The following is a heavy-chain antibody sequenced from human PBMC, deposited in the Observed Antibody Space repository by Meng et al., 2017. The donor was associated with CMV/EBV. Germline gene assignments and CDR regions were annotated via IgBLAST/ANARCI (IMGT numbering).Heavy chain of an antibody. V-gene: IGHV1-2*02. Sequence: LVQAGAEMKKPWASVKVSCTTSGFTFSDYYIHWVRQAPGQGLEWMGWVNSNNDATNYARKFQGRVSMTRDTSISTAHMELSRLMSDDTAVYYCVRSSGWSLFDYWGQGTLVTVSS. CDR1: GFTFSDYY. D-gene: IGHD6-19*01. CDR2: VNSNNDAT. CDR3: VRSSGWSLFDY. J-gene: IGHJ4*02.